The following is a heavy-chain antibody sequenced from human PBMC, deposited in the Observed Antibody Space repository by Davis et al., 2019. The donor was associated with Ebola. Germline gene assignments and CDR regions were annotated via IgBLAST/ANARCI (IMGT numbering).Heavy chain of an antibody. D-gene: IGHD6-6*01. CDR1: GGSISSGGYY. CDR3: AKWNQHSSSYDY. J-gene: IGHJ4*02. CDR2: IYYSGST. Sequence: SETLSLTCTVSGGSISSGGYYWSWIRQPPGKGLEWIGYIYYSGSTYYNPSLKSRVTISVDTSKNQFSLKLSSVTAADTAVYYCAKWNQHSSSYDYWGQGTLVTVSS. V-gene: IGHV4-30-4*01.